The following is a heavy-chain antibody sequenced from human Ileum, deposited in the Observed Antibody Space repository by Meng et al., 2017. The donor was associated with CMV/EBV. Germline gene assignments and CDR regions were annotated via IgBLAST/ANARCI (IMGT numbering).Heavy chain of an antibody. CDR2: IWYDGSIK. V-gene: IGHV3-33*06. Sequence: LSSYGCNWVRQAPGKGLEWVALIWYDGSIKYYADSVKGRLTISRDNSKNTLYLQMDSLRAEDSAVYFCAKGPAGYCSRTSCYMDYLDYWGQGTLVTVSS. CDR3: AKGPAGYCSRTSCYMDYLDY. J-gene: IGHJ4*02. D-gene: IGHD2-2*02. CDR1: LSSYG.